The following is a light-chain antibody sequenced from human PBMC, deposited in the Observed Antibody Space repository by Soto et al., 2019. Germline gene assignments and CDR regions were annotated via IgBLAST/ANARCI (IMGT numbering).Light chain of an antibody. Sequence: DIQMTPSPSSLSASVGDRVTITCRASQSISSYLSWYQQKPGTAPKLLIYAASSLHRGVPSRFSGSGSGTEFTLTISSLQPDDFATYYCQQYTSYPWTFGQGTKVDIK. V-gene: IGKV1-39*01. CDR2: AAS. CDR1: QSISSY. J-gene: IGKJ1*01. CDR3: QQYTSYPWT.